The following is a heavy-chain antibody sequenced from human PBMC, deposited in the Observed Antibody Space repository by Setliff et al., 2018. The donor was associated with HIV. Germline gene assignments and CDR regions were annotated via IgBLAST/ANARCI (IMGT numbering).Heavy chain of an antibody. CDR3: ARHVDGSGRVDY. CDR1: GGTIASGGHY. Sequence: SETLSLTCTVSGGTIASGGHYWSWIRQHPGKGLEWIGYIFYSGTTYDNPSLKSRVTISVDTPKNQFSLRLTSVTAADTAVYYCARHVDGSGRVDYWGRGTLVTVSS. D-gene: IGHD6-19*01. J-gene: IGHJ4*02. V-gene: IGHV4-39*01. CDR2: IFYSGTT.